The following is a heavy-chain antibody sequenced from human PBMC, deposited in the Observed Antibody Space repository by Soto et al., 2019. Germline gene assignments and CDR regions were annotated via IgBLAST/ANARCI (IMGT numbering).Heavy chain of an antibody. CDR2: ISSSSSYI. D-gene: IGHD3-3*01. CDR3: ARLLERLLLGDYYYYGMDV. V-gene: IGHV3-21*01. CDR1: GFTFSSYS. Sequence: GGSLRLSCAASGFTFSSYSMNWVRQAPGKGLEWVSSISSSSSYIYYADSVKGRFTISRDNAKNSLYLQMNSLRAEDTAVYYCARLLERLLLGDYYYYGMDVWGQGTTVTVSS. J-gene: IGHJ6*02.